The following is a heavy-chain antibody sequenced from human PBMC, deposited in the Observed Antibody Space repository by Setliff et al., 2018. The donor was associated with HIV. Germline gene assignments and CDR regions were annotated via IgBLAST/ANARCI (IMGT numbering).Heavy chain of an antibody. Sequence: SETLSLTCTVSHGSISPFYWSWMRQPPGKGLEWIGYIFYTGTTKYNPSLKSRVSMSVDMSKNQLSLKLKSVTAADTAVYYRARDRPPSTVDMLGAFDRWGQGTKVTVS. CDR1: HGSISPFY. CDR2: IFYTGTT. D-gene: IGHD4-17*01. CDR3: ARDRPPSTVDMLGAFDR. V-gene: IGHV4-59*01. J-gene: IGHJ3*02.